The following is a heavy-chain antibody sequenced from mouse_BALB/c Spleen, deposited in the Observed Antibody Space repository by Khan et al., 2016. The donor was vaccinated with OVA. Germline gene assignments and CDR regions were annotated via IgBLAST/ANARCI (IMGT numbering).Heavy chain of an antibody. CDR2: INYGGNI. Sequence: VQLKESGPGLVKPSQSLSLTCSVTGYSITSGYYWNWIRQFPGNTLEWMGYINYGGNINYNPSLENRISITRDTSKNQFFLRLISVTTEDSATYYCTRGGRWFDYWGQGTLVTVSA. CDR3: TRGGRWFDY. V-gene: IGHV3-6*02. J-gene: IGHJ3*01. CDR1: GYSITSGYY.